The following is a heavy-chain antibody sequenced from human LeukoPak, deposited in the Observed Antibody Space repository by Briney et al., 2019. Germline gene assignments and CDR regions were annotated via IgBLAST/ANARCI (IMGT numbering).Heavy chain of an antibody. J-gene: IGHJ5*02. D-gene: IGHD1-26*01. CDR1: GDSVSSNSAG. Sequence: SQTLSLTCAISGDSVSSNSAGWNWIRQSPSRGLEWLGRTYYRSKWYNDFAPSVRNRITINPDTSKNQFSLQLNSVTAADTAVYYCARGLGARGWGTEANNWFDPWGQGTLVTVSS. V-gene: IGHV6-1*01. CDR2: TYYRSKWYN. CDR3: ARGLGARGWGTEANNWFDP.